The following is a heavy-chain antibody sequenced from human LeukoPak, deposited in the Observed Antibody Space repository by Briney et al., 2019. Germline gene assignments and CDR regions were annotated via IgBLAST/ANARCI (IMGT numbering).Heavy chain of an antibody. D-gene: IGHD6-13*01. CDR3: ARGRSSSWYPPSYYYYGMDV. CDR2: INAGNGNT. CDR1: GYTFTSYA. V-gene: IGHV1-3*01. J-gene: IGHJ6*02. Sequence: ASVKVSCKASGYTFTSYAMHWVRQAPGQRLEWMGWINAGNGNTKYSQKFQGRVTITRDTSASTAYMELSSLRSEDTAVYYCARGRSSSWYPPSYYYYGMDVWGQRTTVTVSS.